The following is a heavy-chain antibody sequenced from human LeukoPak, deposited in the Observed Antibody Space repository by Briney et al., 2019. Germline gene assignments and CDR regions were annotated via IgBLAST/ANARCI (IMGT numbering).Heavy chain of an antibody. Sequence: GGSLRLSCTTSGFNFGDYAMSWFRQAPEKGLEGVGFITNKAFGGTAEYAASVKGRFTISRDDSRSIAYLQMDNLRTEDTGVYYCTRDEYGVGSNFFDYWGQGTLVTVSS. CDR1: GFNFGDYA. V-gene: IGHV3-49*03. J-gene: IGHJ4*02. CDR3: TRDEYGVGSNFFDY. D-gene: IGHD4-17*01. CDR2: ITNKAFGGTA.